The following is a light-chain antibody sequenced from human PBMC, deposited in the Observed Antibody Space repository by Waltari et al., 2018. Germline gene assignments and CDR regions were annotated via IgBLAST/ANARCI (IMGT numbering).Light chain of an antibody. CDR3: GSFISSTTGI. V-gene: IGLV2-14*03. Sequence: QAALTQPDSVSGPPGEPITIPCTGTSSDVGGYKSVPWYQRCPGKAPKVIIYDAINRPSVVSNRFSGPKSGNSASLTISGLQAEYEADYYCGSFISSTTGIFGGGTRLTVL. CDR1: SSDVGGYKS. J-gene: IGLJ2*01. CDR2: DAI.